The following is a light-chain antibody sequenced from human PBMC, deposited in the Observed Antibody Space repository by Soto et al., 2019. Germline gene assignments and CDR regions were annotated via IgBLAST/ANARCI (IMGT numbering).Light chain of an antibody. CDR2: AVS. J-gene: IGLJ1*01. CDR3: CSFAGSYTYV. Sequence: SALTQPRSGCGCPGQSVTISDTDSSSEVARYEYVSWYQQDPGKVPRLIIYAVSERPAGVPDRFSGSTSGNIASLTISRLQAEDEADHSCCSFAGSYTYVFGGGTKVTLL. V-gene: IGLV2-11*01. CDR1: SSEVARYEY.